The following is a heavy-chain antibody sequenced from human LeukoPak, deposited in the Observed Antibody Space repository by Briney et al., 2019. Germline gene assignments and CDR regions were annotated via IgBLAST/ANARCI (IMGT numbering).Heavy chain of an antibody. CDR2: VSRNGGRT. D-gene: IGHD3-3*01. V-gene: IGHV3-64*01. J-gene: IGHJ6*03. CDR3: ARDLRSGAYYYFYMDV. CDR1: GFDFSSYG. Sequence: GGSLRLSCEASGFDFSSYGMHWVRQAPGKGLEYVAAVSRNGGRTYYANSVKGRFTISRDNSRNTLYLQMGSLRPEDTALYYCARDLRSGAYYYFYMDVWGNGTTVAVSS.